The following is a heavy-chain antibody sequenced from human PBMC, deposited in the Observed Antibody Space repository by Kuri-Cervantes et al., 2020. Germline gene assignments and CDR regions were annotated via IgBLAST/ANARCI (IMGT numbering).Heavy chain of an antibody. J-gene: IGHJ4*02. CDR2: IYHSGST. CDR1: GYSISSGYY. V-gene: IGHV4-38-2*01. D-gene: IGHD5-18*01. Sequence: SETLSLTCAVSGYSISSGYYWGWIRQPPGKGLEWIGSIYHSGSTYYNPSLKSRVTISMDTSKNHFSLRMSSVTAADTAVYYCARHRGNTYGKMWDFDYWGQGNLVTVSS. CDR3: ARHRGNTYGKMWDFDY.